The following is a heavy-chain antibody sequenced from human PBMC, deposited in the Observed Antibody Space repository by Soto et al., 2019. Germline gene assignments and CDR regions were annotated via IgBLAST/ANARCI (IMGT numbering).Heavy chain of an antibody. D-gene: IGHD3-10*01. CDR3: VGGQYYFDY. CDR1: GFPFTTYG. Sequence: QVQLVESGGGVVQPGRSLRLSCAASGFPFTTYGMHWVREGPGKGLEWVAVISYDGSNKYYADSVKGRFTISRDNSKNTLYLQMNSLRPEDTALYYCVGGQYYFDYRGXXTLV. V-gene: IGHV3-30*03. CDR2: ISYDGSNK. J-gene: IGHJ4*02.